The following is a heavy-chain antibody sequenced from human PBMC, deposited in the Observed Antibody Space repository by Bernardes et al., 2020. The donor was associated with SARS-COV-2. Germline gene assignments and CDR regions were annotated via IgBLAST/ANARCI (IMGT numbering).Heavy chain of an antibody. Sequence: GGSLRLSCEASGFTFGSYAMNWVRQAPGEGLKWVAWISGGGGNTFYAESVKGRFTVSRDNVKDTLYLQMRSLRPEDTAFYFCAKVETTVMTPFDSWGRGSLVTVSS. D-gene: IGHD4-17*01. J-gene: IGHJ4*02. V-gene: IGHV3-23*01. CDR2: ISGGGGNT. CDR3: AKVETTVMTPFDS. CDR1: GFTFGSYA.